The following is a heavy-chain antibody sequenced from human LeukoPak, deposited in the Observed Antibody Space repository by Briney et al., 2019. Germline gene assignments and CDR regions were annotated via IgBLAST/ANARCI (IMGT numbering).Heavy chain of an antibody. V-gene: IGHV5-51*01. CDR2: IYPGDSDI. D-gene: IGHD2-2*01. Sequence: GESLKISCKGSGYSFTSYWIGWVRQMPGKGLEWMGIIYPGDSDIRYSPSFQGQVTFSADKSINTAYLHWSSLKASDTAMYYCARQSCSATSCYSAPLADWGQGTLVTVSS. J-gene: IGHJ4*01. CDR3: ARQSCSATSCYSAPLAD. CDR1: GYSFTSYW.